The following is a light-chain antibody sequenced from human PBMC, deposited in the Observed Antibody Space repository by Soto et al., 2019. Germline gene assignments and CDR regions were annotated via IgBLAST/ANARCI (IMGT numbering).Light chain of an antibody. CDR2: EGS. CDR1: SSDVGSYNL. Sequence: QSVRNQDASVSGSPGQSITISCTGTSSDVGSYNLVSWYQQHPGKAPKLMIYEGSKRPSGVSNRFSGSKSGNTASLTISGLQAEDEADYYCCSYAGSSTPYVFGTGTKVTVL. V-gene: IGLV2-23*01. J-gene: IGLJ1*01. CDR3: CSYAGSSTPYV.